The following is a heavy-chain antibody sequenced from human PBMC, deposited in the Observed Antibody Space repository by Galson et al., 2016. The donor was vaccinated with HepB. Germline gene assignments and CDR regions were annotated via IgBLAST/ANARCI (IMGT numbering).Heavy chain of an antibody. V-gene: IGHV3-23*01. CDR3: AKDKRGHSSAWYWYFDY. Sequence: SLRLSCAASGFTFSGYAMAWVRQAPGKGLEWVSGMSDSDDIYYAPTVKGRFTISRDNSKNTVYLQLTSLRAEDTAVYYCAKDKRGHSSAWYWYFDYWGPGTLVSGSS. J-gene: IGHJ4*02. CDR2: MSDSDDI. D-gene: IGHD6-13*01. CDR1: GFTFSGYA.